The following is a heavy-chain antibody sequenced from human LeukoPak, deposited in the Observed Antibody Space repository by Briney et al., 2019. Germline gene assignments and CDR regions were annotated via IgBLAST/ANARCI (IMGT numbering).Heavy chain of an antibody. J-gene: IGHJ6*02. V-gene: IGHV3-7*04. D-gene: IGHD3-10*01. CDR1: GFTFSSYW. CDR2: IKQDGSEK. Sequence: HPGGSLRLSCAASGFTFSSYWMSWVRQAPGKGLEWVANIKQDGSEKYYVDSVKGRFTISRDNAKNSLYLQMNSLRAEDTAVYYCARGGSGSFYYYYYGMDVWGQGTTVTVSS. CDR3: ARGGSGSFYYYYYGMDV.